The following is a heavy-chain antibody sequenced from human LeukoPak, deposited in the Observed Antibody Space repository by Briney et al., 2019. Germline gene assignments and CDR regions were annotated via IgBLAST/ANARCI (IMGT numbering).Heavy chain of an antibody. CDR1: GGSISSYY. Sequence: SETLSLTCTVSGGSISSYYWSWIRQPAGKGLEWIGRIYTSGSTNYNPALKSRVTMSVDTSKNQFSLTLSSLTAADTAVYYCERSRKGGYYYYGMDVWGQGTTVTVSS. J-gene: IGHJ6*02. D-gene: IGHD1-14*01. CDR3: ERSRKGGYYYYGMDV. V-gene: IGHV4-4*07. CDR2: IYTSGST.